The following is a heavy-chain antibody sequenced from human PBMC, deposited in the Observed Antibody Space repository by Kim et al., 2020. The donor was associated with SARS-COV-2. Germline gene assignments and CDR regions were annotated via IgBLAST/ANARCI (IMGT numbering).Heavy chain of an antibody. CDR3: ARDFLLETVRGWFDP. V-gene: IGHV3-11*01. Sequence: GGSLRLSCAASGFTFSDYYMSWIRQAPGKGLEWVSYISSSGSTIYYADSVKGRFTISRDNAKNSLYLQMNSLRAEDTAVYYCARDFLLETVRGWFDPWCQGTLLTVSS. CDR2: ISSSGSTI. D-gene: IGHD3-3*01. J-gene: IGHJ5*02. CDR1: GFTFSDYY.